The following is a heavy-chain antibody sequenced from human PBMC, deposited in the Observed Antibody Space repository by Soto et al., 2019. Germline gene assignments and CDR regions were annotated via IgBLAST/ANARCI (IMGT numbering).Heavy chain of an antibody. CDR3: AKKVNSGPGSQYFDY. V-gene: IGHV3-23*01. J-gene: IGHJ4*02. Sequence: GGSLRLSCAASGFTFSSYSMSWVRQPPGKGLEWVSGFRTGGDDGTTYYADSVKGRFTISTDNSKNTLFLQMNSLRAEETAIYYCAKKVNSGPGSQYFDYWGQGTLVTVSS. CDR1: GFTFSSYS. CDR2: FRTGGDDGTT. D-gene: IGHD3-10*01.